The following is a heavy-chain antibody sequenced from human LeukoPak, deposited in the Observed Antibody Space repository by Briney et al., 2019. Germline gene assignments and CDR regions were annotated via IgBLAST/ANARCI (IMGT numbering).Heavy chain of an antibody. J-gene: IGHJ4*02. Sequence: SETLSLTCTVSGGSIRSNYWSWIRQPPGKGLEWIGYIHNSGITNYNPSLKSRVTISVDTSKNQFSLKLTSVTAADTAVYYCARMIERRTLHFDYWGQGTLVTVSS. CDR2: IHNSGIT. CDR1: GGSIRSNY. V-gene: IGHV4-59*01. D-gene: IGHD1-1*01. CDR3: ARMIERRTLHFDY.